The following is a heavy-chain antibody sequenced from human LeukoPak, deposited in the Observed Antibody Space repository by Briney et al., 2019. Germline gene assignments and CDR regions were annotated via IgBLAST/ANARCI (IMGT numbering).Heavy chain of an antibody. J-gene: IGHJ4*02. Sequence: PGRSLRLSCAASGFTFSSYAMHWVRQAPGKGLEWVAVIWYDGSNKYYADSVKGRFTISRDNSKNTLYLQMNSLRAEDTAVYYCARNHYDFWSGYYDGLDYWGQGTLVTVSS. V-gene: IGHV3-33*08. CDR3: ARNHYDFWSGYYDGLDY. CDR2: IWYDGSNK. D-gene: IGHD3-3*01. CDR1: GFTFSSYA.